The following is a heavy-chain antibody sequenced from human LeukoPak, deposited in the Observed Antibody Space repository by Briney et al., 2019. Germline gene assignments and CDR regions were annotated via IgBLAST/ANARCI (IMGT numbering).Heavy chain of an antibody. Sequence: EASVKVSCKASGGTFSSYAISWVRQAPGQGLEWMGWISAYNGNTNYAQKLQGRVTMTTDTSTSTAYMELRSLRSDDTAVYYCARAPSAAAGRLPDVYWGQGTLVTVSS. CDR3: ARAPSAAAGRLPDVY. CDR2: ISAYNGNT. V-gene: IGHV1-18*01. D-gene: IGHD6-13*01. J-gene: IGHJ4*02. CDR1: GGTFSSYA.